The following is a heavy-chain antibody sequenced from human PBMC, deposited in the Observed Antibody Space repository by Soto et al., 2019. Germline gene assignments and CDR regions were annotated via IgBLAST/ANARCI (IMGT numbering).Heavy chain of an antibody. V-gene: IGHV1-69*06. D-gene: IGHD3-22*01. CDR2: IIPIFATT. J-gene: IGHJ6*02. Sequence: SVKVSCKTSGGTFSSYAFSWVRQAPGQGLEWMGGIIPIFATTTYAQKFQGRVTITADKSTTTAYMELSSLRSGDTAVYYCARGRQGLRYSDSSRYYAAMDLWGQGTTVTVSS. CDR3: ARGRQGLRYSDSSRYYAAMDL. CDR1: GGTFSSYA.